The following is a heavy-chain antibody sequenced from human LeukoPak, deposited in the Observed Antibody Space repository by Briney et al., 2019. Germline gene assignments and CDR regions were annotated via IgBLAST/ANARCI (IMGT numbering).Heavy chain of an antibody. CDR2: LNPNSGGT. Sequence: ASVTVSSKHSVYTFTIYYMHWVRRPPGQGPEWLGCLNPNSGGTNYVQEFQGRVTMTRDTSISTAYMELSRLRSDDTAVYYCARADWDILTGYYFLDYWGQGTLVTVSS. D-gene: IGHD3-9*01. V-gene: IGHV1-2*02. CDR1: VYTFTIYY. CDR3: ARADWDILTGYYFLDY. J-gene: IGHJ4*02.